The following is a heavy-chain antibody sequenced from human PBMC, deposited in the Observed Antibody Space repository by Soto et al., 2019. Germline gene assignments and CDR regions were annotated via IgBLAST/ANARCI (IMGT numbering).Heavy chain of an antibody. Sequence: GGSLRLSCAASGFTFSRYWMNWVRQAPGKGLEWVANIKQDGAEKNYVDSVKGRFTISRDNAKNSLYLQMDSLRAEDTAVYFCARGDTPMITGMDSFDIWGQGTLVTVSS. D-gene: IGHD5-18*01. J-gene: IGHJ3*02. V-gene: IGHV3-7*01. CDR3: ARGDTPMITGMDSFDI. CDR2: IKQDGAEK. CDR1: GFTFSRYW.